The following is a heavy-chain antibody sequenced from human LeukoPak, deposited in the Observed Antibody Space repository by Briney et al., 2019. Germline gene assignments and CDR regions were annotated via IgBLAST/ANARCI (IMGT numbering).Heavy chain of an antibody. V-gene: IGHV4-39*01. CDR3: ARLAVVFGY. CDR2: IYYSGSA. Sequence: PSETLSLTCTVSGGSISSSSYYWGWIRQPPGKGLEWIGSIYYSGSAFYNPSLKSRVTMSVDTSKNQFSLKLSSVTAADTAVYYCARLAVVFGYWGQGTLVTVSS. J-gene: IGHJ4*02. D-gene: IGHD6-19*01. CDR1: GGSISSSSYY.